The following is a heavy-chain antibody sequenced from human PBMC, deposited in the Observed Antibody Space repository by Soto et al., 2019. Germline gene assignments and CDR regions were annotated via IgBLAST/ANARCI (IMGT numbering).Heavy chain of an antibody. V-gene: IGHV3-23*01. CDR3: AKGSIEYSASVDN. Sequence: EVQLLESGGGLVQPGGSLRLSCAASGFSFSSYAMVWVRQAPGKGLEWVSVISARGGSSYFADSVKGRFTISRDNSKNVSSLEMNSVRVEDTAIYFCAKGSIEYSASVDNWGQGTLVLVSS. J-gene: IGHJ4*02. D-gene: IGHD5-12*01. CDR1: GFSFSSYA. CDR2: ISARGGSS.